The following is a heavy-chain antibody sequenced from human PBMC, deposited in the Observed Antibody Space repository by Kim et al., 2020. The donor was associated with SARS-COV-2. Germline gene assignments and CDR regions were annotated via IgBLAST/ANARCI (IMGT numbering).Heavy chain of an antibody. CDR3: AKDLYCSSTTCYPFDY. D-gene: IGHD2-2*01. Sequence: GGSLRLSCAASGXTFSNYAMNWVRQAPGKGLEWVSGISGSGGSSNYADSVKGRFTISRDNSKNTLYLQMNSLRAEDTAVYYCAKDLYCSSTTCYPFDYWG. CDR2: ISGSGGSS. J-gene: IGHJ4*01. CDR1: GXTFSNYA. V-gene: IGHV3-23*01.